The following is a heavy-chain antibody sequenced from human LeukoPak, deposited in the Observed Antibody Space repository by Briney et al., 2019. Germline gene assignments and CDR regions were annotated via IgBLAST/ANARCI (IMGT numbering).Heavy chain of an antibody. CDR3: ARDIDKTAMVFKSFDY. CDR1: GGSISRGSYY. Sequence: SETLSLTCSVSGGSISRGSYYWNWIRQPAGKGLEWMGRIYNSGSTNYNPSLKSRVTISTDMSKNQFSLKLTSVTAADTAVYYCARDIDKTAMVFKSFDYWGQGTLVTVSS. CDR2: IYNSGST. V-gene: IGHV4-61*02. D-gene: IGHD5-18*01. J-gene: IGHJ4*02.